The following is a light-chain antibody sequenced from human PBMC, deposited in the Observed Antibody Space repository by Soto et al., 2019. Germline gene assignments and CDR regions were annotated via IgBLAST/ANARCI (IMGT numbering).Light chain of an antibody. CDR1: SDINVGSYN. V-gene: IGLV5-37*01. CDR2: YYSDSDK. J-gene: IGLJ1*01. Sequence: QPVLTQPPSSSASPGESARLTCTLPSDINVGSYNIYWHQQKPGSPPRYLLYYYSDSDKGQGSGVPSRFSGSKDASANTGILLISGLQSEDEADYYCMIWPSNASGVFGTGTKVTVL. CDR3: MIWPSNASGV.